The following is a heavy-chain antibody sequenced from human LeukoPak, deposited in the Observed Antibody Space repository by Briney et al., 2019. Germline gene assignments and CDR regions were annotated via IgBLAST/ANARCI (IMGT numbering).Heavy chain of an antibody. J-gene: IGHJ4*02. CDR3: AAGGIYSLLDY. CDR2: FDPGAGEI. D-gene: IGHD3-10*01. V-gene: IGHV1-24*01. CDR1: GDTLSELT. Sequence: ASVKVPCKVSGDTLSELTMHWVRQAPGKGLEWMGGFDPGAGEILYAQQFQGRVTMTEDTSTDTAYMELTSLRSEDSGVYSCAAGGIYSLLDYWGQGTLVTVSS.